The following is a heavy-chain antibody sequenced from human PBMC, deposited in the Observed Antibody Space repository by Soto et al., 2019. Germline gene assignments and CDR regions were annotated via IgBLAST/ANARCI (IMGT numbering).Heavy chain of an antibody. Sequence: QMQLVESGGGVVEPGRSLRLSCAASGFPFSRNGMHWVRQAPGKGLEWVAVISSDETNKFYAGSVKGRFTISRDNTNNTLELQMNSLRVDDTAVYYCAKGGGASAYTHTDYWGQGTLVTVSS. V-gene: IGHV3-30*18. CDR1: GFPFSRNG. CDR2: ISSDETNK. D-gene: IGHD3-16*01. CDR3: AKGGGASAYTHTDY. J-gene: IGHJ4*02.